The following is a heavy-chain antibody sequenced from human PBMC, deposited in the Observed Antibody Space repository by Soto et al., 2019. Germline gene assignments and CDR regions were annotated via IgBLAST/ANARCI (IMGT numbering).Heavy chain of an antibody. CDR3: ARTIMVRGVIISVVDY. Sequence: ASVKVSCKASGYTFTSYGISWVRQAPGQGLEWMGWISAYNGNTNYAQKLQGRVTMTTDTSTSTAYMELRSLRSDDTAVYYCARTIMVRGVIISVVDYWGQGTLVTVSS. CDR1: GYTFTSYG. D-gene: IGHD3-10*01. J-gene: IGHJ4*02. V-gene: IGHV1-18*01. CDR2: ISAYNGNT.